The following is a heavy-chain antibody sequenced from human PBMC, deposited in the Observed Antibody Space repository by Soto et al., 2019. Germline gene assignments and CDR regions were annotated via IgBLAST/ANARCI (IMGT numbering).Heavy chain of an antibody. CDR2: IYYSGST. CDR1: GGSISSYY. Sequence: SETLSLTCTVSGGSISSYYWSWIRQPPGKGLEWIGYIYYSGSTNYNPSLKSRVTISVDTSKNQFSLKLSSVTAADTAVYYCASWVDGSGSYTHWGQGTLVTVSS. V-gene: IGHV4-59*08. CDR3: ASWVDGSGSYTH. D-gene: IGHD3-10*01. J-gene: IGHJ4*02.